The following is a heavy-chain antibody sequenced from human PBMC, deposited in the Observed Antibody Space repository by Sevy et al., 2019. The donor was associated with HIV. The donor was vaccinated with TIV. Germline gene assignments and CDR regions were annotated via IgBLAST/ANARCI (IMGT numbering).Heavy chain of an antibody. Sequence: GSLRLSCAASGFTFSNYWMTWVRQAPGKGLEWVANIKRDGSERYYVASVKGRFTISRDNAKNSLYLQMNSLRADDTAVYYCARDCSSTTCLWGLDVLGQGTTVTVSS. V-gene: IGHV3-7*03. J-gene: IGHJ6*02. CDR2: IKRDGSER. CDR3: ARDCSSTTCLWGLDV. D-gene: IGHD2-2*01. CDR1: GFTFSNYW.